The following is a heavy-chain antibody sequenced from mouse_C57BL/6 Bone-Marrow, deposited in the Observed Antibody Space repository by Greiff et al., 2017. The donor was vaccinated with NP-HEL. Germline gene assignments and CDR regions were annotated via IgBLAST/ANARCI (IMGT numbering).Heavy chain of an antibody. Sequence: VQLQQSGAELVRPGTSVKVSCKASGYAFTNYLIEWVKQRPGQGLEWIGVINPGSGGTNYNEKFKGKATLTADKSSSTAYMQLSSLTSEDSAVYFCASNQDYWGQGTTLTVSS. CDR1: GYAFTNYL. CDR2: INPGSGGT. V-gene: IGHV1-54*01. J-gene: IGHJ2*01. CDR3: ASNQDY.